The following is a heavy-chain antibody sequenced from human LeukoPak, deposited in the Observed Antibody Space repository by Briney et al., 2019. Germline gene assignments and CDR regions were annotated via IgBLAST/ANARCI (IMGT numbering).Heavy chain of an antibody. V-gene: IGHV3-48*01. D-gene: IGHD1-26*01. CDR2: ISSSSSTI. Sequence: GGSLRLSCAASGFTFSSYSMNWVRQAPGKGLEWVSYISSSSSTIYYADSVKGRFTISRDNSKNTLYLQMNSLRAEDSAVYYCARASGSFDYWGQGTLVTVSS. J-gene: IGHJ4*02. CDR3: ARASGSFDY. CDR1: GFTFSSYS.